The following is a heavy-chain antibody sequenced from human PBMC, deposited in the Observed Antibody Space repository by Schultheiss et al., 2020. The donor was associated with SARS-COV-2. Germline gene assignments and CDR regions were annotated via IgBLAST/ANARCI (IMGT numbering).Heavy chain of an antibody. Sequence: GGSLRLSCAASGFTFSSYAMSWVRQAPGKGLEWVSYISTSGTTIYYADSVKGRFTISRDNAKNSLYLQMNSLRAEDTAVYYCARDGLNWYFDLWGRGTLVTVSS. CDR1: GFTFSSYA. V-gene: IGHV3-48*04. D-gene: IGHD5-12*01. CDR3: ARDGLNWYFDL. J-gene: IGHJ2*01. CDR2: ISTSGTTI.